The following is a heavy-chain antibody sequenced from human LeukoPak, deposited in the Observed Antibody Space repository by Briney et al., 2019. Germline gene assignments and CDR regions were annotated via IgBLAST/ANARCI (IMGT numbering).Heavy chain of an antibody. V-gene: IGHV3-23*01. CDR2: ISGSGGNT. CDR1: GFTFSRNG. Sequence: HAGGSLRLSCAASGFTFSRNGMTWVRQAPGKGLEWVSAISGSGGNTYYADSVKGRFTISRDNAKNSLYLQMNSLRAEDTAVYYCAREGGIVTSYYDYVWGSYRNDLDYWGQGTLVTVSS. D-gene: IGHD3-16*02. J-gene: IGHJ4*02. CDR3: AREGGIVTSYYDYVWGSYRNDLDY.